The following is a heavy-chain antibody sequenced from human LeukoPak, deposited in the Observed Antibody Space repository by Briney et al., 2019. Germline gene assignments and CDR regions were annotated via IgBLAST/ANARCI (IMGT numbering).Heavy chain of an antibody. CDR2: ISPDGSYT. Sequence: PGGSLRLSCAGSGFVFSDFYINWIRHSPGKGLEWLAYISPDGSYTTYGDSVKGRFVISRDNAKNSVSLQMNSLKASDTAMYYCARRIYTSDWYGFDYWGQGTLVTVSS. V-gene: IGHV3-11*03. CDR3: ARRIYTSDWYGFDY. J-gene: IGHJ4*02. D-gene: IGHD6-19*01. CDR1: GFVFSDFY.